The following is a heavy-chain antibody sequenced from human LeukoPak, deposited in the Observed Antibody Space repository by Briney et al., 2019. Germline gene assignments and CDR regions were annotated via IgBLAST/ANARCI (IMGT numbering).Heavy chain of an antibody. CDR3: ARVRREQWLVEDNWFDP. V-gene: IGHV1-69*04. Sequence: ASVKVSCKASGGTFSSYAISWVRQAPGQGLEWMGRIIPILGIANYAQKFQGRVTITADKSTSTAYMELSSLRSEDTAVYYCARVRREQWLVEDNWFDPWGQGTLVTVSS. J-gene: IGHJ5*02. CDR2: IIPILGIA. D-gene: IGHD6-19*01. CDR1: GGTFSSYA.